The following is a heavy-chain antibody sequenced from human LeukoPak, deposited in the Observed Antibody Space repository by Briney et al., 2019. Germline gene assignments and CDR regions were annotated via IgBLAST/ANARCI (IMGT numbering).Heavy chain of an antibody. CDR2: INAGNGNT. J-gene: IGHJ4*02. CDR3: ARAGLLLWFGELSD. D-gene: IGHD3-10*01. Sequence: ASVKVSCKASGYTFTSYGISWVRQAPGQGLEWMGWINAGNGNTKYSQKFQGRVTITRDTSASTAYMELSSLRPEDTAVYYCARAGLLLWFGELSDWGQGTLVTVSS. CDR1: GYTFTSYG. V-gene: IGHV1-3*01.